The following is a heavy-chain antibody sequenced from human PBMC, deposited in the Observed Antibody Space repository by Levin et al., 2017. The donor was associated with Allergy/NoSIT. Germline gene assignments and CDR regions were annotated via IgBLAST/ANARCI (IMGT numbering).Heavy chain of an antibody. CDR2: INPNSGGT. J-gene: IGHJ3*02. Sequence: GESLKISCKASGYTFTGYYIHWVRQAPGQGLEWMGWINPNSGGTNYLKKFQGRVTMTTDTSITTAYMELSRLRPNDTAVYYCASRPRGHSYGFGDAFDTWGQGTLVTV. D-gene: IGHD5-18*01. CDR1: GYTFTGYY. CDR3: ASRPRGHSYGFGDAFDT. V-gene: IGHV1-2*02.